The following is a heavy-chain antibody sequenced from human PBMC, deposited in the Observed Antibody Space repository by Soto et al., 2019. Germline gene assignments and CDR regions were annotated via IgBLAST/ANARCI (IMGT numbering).Heavy chain of an antibody. D-gene: IGHD3-3*01. CDR1: GYTFTGYY. Sequence: ASVKVSCKASGYTFTGYYMHWVRQAPGQGLEWMGWINPNSGGTNYAQKFQGWVTMTRDTSISTAYMELSRLRSDDTAVYYCARSYYDFFVSPADYYFDYWGQGTLVTVSS. V-gene: IGHV1-2*04. CDR2: INPNSGGT. J-gene: IGHJ4*02. CDR3: ARSYYDFFVSPADYYFDY.